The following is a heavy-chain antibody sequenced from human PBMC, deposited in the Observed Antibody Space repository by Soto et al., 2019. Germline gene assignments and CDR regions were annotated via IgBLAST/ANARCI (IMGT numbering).Heavy chain of an antibody. CDR3: ARDLAAGMIDY. CDR2: ISAHNGNT. Sequence: QVQLVQSGAEVKKPGASVKVSCKASGYTFTSYGISWVRQAPGQGLEWMGWISAHNGNTKYAQKVQGRVTMTTDTSTSTDYMELRSLRSDDTAVYYCARDLAAGMIDYWGQGTLVTVSS. D-gene: IGHD6-13*01. V-gene: IGHV1-18*01. CDR1: GYTFTSYG. J-gene: IGHJ4*02.